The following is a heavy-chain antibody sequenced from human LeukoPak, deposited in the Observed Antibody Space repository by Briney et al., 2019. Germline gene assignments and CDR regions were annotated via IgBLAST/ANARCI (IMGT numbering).Heavy chain of an antibody. Sequence: QSAGSLTLSCAASGFTFSSYAMHWVRQAPGKGLEWVAVISYDGSNKYYAYSVKGPFTIHRDNSKNTLYLEMNSLRAEDTAVYYCARDLAAAGTFDYWGEGTLVTVSS. CDR3: ARDLAAAGTFDY. V-gene: IGHV3-30-3*01. CDR1: GFTFSSYA. CDR2: ISYDGSNK. J-gene: IGHJ4*02. D-gene: IGHD6-13*01.